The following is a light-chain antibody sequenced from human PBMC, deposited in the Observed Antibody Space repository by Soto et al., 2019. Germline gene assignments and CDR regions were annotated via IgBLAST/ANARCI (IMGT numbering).Light chain of an antibody. J-gene: IGLJ2*01. CDR3: QSSDMRGWVV. V-gene: IGLV1-40*01. CDR2: AYA. CDR1: SANIGAGYD. Sequence: QALVTQPPSVSGATGQRVTISCTGTSANIGAGYDVHWYRQIPGEAPTLLIYAYANRPSGVPDRFSGAFSGSSASLAIAGLQAEDEGLYFCQSSDMRGWVVFGGGTKLTVL.